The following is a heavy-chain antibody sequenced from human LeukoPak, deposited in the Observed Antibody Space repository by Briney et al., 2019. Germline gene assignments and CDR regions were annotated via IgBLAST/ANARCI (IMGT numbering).Heavy chain of an antibody. CDR3: AKSIAARRPRGYYYYGMDV. CDR1: GASVSSGSFY. Sequence: SETLSLTCTVSGASVSSGSFYWSWIRQPPGKGLEWIGYIYYTGSTNYNPSLKSRVTISVDTSKNHFSLKLSSVTAADTAVYYCAKSIAARRPRGYYYYGMDVWGQGTTVTVSS. CDR2: IYYTGST. D-gene: IGHD6-6*01. V-gene: IGHV4-61*03. J-gene: IGHJ6*02.